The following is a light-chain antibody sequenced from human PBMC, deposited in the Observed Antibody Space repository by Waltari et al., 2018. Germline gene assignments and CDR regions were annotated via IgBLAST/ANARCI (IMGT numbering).Light chain of an antibody. Sequence: QSVLTQPPSVSAAPGQRVTISCSGSSSDIGDNYVSWYQQLPGIAPKLIVYENDNRPSEFPYRFFSSKSGTSATLAITGLQTGDEANYYCATWDSNLRAEVFGGGTKLTVL. CDR2: END. CDR3: ATWDSNLRAEV. CDR1: SSDIGDNY. V-gene: IGLV1-51*02. J-gene: IGLJ3*02.